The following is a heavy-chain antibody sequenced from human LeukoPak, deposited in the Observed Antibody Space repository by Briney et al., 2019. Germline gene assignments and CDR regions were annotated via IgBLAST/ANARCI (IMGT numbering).Heavy chain of an antibody. Sequence: SETLSLTCAVSGGSFSGYYWSWIRQPPGKGLEWIGEINHSGSTNYNPSLKSRVTISVDTSKTQFSLKLSSVTAADTAVYYCAREGYSYGVGGEYYFDYWGQGTLVTVSS. CDR2: INHSGST. CDR3: AREGYSYGVGGEYYFDY. D-gene: IGHD5-18*01. V-gene: IGHV4-34*01. CDR1: GGSFSGYY. J-gene: IGHJ4*02.